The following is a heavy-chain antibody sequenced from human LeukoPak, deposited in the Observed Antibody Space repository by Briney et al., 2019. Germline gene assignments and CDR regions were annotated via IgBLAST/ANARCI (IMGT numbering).Heavy chain of an antibody. D-gene: IGHD3-9*01. V-gene: IGHV4-61*02. CDR2: IYTSGST. CDR1: GGSISSGSYY. Sequence: PSQTLSLTCTVSGGSISSGSYYWSWIRQPAGKGLEWIGRIYTSGSTNYNPSLKSRVTISVDTSKNQFSLKLSSVTAAVTAVYYCARWGYDILTGYYMYYYYYMDVWGKGTTVTVSS. CDR3: ARWGYDILTGYYMYYYYYMDV. J-gene: IGHJ6*03.